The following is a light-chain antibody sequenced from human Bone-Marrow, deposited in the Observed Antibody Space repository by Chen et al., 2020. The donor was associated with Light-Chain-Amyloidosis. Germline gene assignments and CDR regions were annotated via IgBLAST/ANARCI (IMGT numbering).Light chain of an antibody. CDR2: GTI. CDR3: QSYDSSLTGLV. J-gene: IGLJ2*01. CDR1: SSNIGADHD. V-gene: IGLV1-40*01. Sequence: QPVLTRPPSLSGAPGQRVTISCTGSSSNIGADHDSPWFQQLPGTAPKLLIYGTINRPSGFPDRFSGSKSGTSASLAITGLQAEDEADYYCQSYDSSLTGLVFGGGTKLTVL.